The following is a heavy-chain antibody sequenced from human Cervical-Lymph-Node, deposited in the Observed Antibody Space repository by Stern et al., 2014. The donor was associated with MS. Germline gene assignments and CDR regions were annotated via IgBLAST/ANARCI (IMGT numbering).Heavy chain of an antibody. CDR2: ISGYDDST. CDR1: GFNFNNSA. CDR3: AKERNYGDFDSTHFDY. Sequence: EVQLVESGGGLVQPGGSLRLSCAASGFNFNNSAMNWVRQAPGKGLEWVSEISGYDDSTYHADSVKGRFIISRDNSKNTVYLQMNSLRAEDTAVYYCAKERNYGDFDSTHFDYWGQGTLVTVSS. V-gene: IGHV3-23*04. J-gene: IGHJ4*02. D-gene: IGHD4-17*01.